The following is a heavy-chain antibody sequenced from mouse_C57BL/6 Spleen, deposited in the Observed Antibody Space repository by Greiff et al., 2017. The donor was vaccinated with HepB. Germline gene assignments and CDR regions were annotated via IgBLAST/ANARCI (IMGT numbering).Heavy chain of an antibody. CDR1: GYTFTDYY. V-gene: IGHV1-19*01. CDR2: INPYNGGT. D-gene: IGHD3-3*01. Sequence: VQLQQSGPVLVKPGASVKMSCKASGYTFTDYYMNWVKQSHGKSLEWIGVINPYNGGTSYNQKFKGKATLTVDKSSSTAYMELNSLTSEDSAVYYCARREGATEYFDYWGQGTTLTVSS. J-gene: IGHJ2*01. CDR3: ARREGATEYFDY.